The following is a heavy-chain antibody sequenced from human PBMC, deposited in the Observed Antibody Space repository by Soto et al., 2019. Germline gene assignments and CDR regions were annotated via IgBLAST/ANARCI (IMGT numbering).Heavy chain of an antibody. CDR3: ARQHNDISSWPPSFDD. CDR2: IYPGDSDT. V-gene: IGHV5-51*01. Sequence: GESLKISCKGSGYSFTSYWIGWVRQMPGKGLEWMGIIYPGDSDTRYSPSFQGQVTISADKSISTAYLQWSSLKASDTAMYYCARQHNDISSWPPSFDDWGQGTLVTVSS. D-gene: IGHD6-13*01. J-gene: IGHJ4*02. CDR1: GYSFTSYW.